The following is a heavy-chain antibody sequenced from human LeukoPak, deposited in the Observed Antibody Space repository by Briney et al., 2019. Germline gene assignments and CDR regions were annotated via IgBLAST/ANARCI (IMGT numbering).Heavy chain of an antibody. V-gene: IGHV1-2*06. J-gene: IGHJ4*02. CDR2: INPNSGGT. Sequence: GASVKVSCKASGYTFIGYYMHWVRQAPGQGLEWMGRINPNSGGTNYAQKFQGRVTMTRDTSISTAYMDLSSLRSDDTAMYYCARVRELNFDYWGQGTLVTVSS. CDR1: GYTFIGYY. D-gene: IGHD2/OR15-2a*01. CDR3: ARVRELNFDY.